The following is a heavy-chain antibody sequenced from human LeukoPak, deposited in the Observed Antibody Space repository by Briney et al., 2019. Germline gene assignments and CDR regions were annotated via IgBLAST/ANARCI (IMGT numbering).Heavy chain of an antibody. CDR2: ISSSSSYI. Sequence: PGGSLRLSCAASGFTFSSYSMNWVRQAPGKGLEWVSSISSSSSYIYYADSVKGRFTISRDNAKNSLYLQMNSLRAEDTAVYYCPRGRDSSSWSPVFDYWGQGTLVTVSS. CDR1: GFTFSSYS. D-gene: IGHD6-13*01. CDR3: PRGRDSSSWSPVFDY. V-gene: IGHV3-21*01. J-gene: IGHJ4*02.